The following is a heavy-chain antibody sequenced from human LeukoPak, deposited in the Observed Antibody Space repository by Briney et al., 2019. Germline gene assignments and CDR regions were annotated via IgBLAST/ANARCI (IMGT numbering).Heavy chain of an antibody. Sequence: PGGSLRLSCAASGFAVSSNYMSWVRQAPGKGLEWVSFMYRGDRTYYADSVKGRFTMSRDDMEKTVYLQMDSLRAEDTAVYYCARGGNWFDPWGQGTLVTVSS. V-gene: IGHV3-66*01. CDR1: GFAVSSNY. J-gene: IGHJ5*02. CDR3: ARGGNWFDP. CDR2: MYRGDRT.